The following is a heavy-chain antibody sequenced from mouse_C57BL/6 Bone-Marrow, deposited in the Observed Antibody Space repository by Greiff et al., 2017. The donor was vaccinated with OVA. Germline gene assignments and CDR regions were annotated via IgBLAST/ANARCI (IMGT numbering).Heavy chain of an antibody. Sequence: EVQLQQSGAELVRPGASVKLSCTASGFNIKDDYMHWVKQRPEQGLEWIGWIDPENGDTEYASKFQGKATITADTSSNTAYLQLSSLISEDTAVYYCTTRYSNYAMDYWGQGTSVTVSS. CDR3: TTRYSNYAMDY. D-gene: IGHD2-5*01. CDR2: IDPENGDT. CDR1: GFNIKDDY. V-gene: IGHV14-4*01. J-gene: IGHJ4*01.